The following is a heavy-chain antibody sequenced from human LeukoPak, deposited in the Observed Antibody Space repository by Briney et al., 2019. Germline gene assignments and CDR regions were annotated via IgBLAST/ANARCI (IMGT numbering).Heavy chain of an antibody. CDR2: IIPMSDTA. V-gene: IGHV1-69*06. Sequence: SVKVSCKASGYTFTSYGISWVRQAPGQGLEWMGGIIPMSDTANYPQKFRGRLTITADIPTSTVYMELSSLRSEDTAVYYCAREDDTGRYMGDDAFDIWGQGTMVTVSS. D-gene: IGHD1-26*01. J-gene: IGHJ3*02. CDR3: AREDDTGRYMGDDAFDI. CDR1: GYTFTSYG.